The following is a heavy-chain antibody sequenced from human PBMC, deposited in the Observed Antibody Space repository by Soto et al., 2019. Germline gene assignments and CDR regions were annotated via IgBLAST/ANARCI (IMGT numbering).Heavy chain of an antibody. Sequence: PSETLSLTCTVSGGSISSYYWSWIRQPPGKGLEWIGYIYYSGSTNYNPSLKSRVTISVDTSKNQFSLKLSSVTAADTAVYYCARLDFHYYYMDVWGKGTTVTVSS. D-gene: IGHD2-21*01. CDR1: GGSISSYY. CDR3: ARLDFHYYYMDV. V-gene: IGHV4-59*08. J-gene: IGHJ6*03. CDR2: IYYSGST.